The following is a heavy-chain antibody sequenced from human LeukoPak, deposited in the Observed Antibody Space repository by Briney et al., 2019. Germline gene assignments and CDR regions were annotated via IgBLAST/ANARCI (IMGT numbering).Heavy chain of an antibody. CDR3: ARGVRWLQLSYFDY. V-gene: IGHV4-31*03. D-gene: IGHD5-24*01. CDR2: IYYSGST. J-gene: IGHJ4*02. CDR1: SGSISSGVYY. Sequence: SQTLSLTCPVSSGSISSGVYYRSWIRLHPGKGLEWIGYIYYSGSTYYNPSLKSRVTISVDTSKNQFSLKLSSVTAADTAVYYCARGVRWLQLSYFDYWGQGTLVTVSS.